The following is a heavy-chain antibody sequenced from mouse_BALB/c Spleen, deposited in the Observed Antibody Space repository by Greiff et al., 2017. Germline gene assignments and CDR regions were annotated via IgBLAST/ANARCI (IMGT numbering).Heavy chain of an antibody. CDR3: ARISPLYAMDY. Sequence: VQLKQSGPELVKPGASVKISCKASGYTFTDYNMHWVKQSHGKSLEWIGYIYPYNGGTGYNQKFKSKATLTVDNSSSTAYMELRSLTSEDSAVYYCARISPLYAMDYWGQGTSVTVSS. J-gene: IGHJ4*01. CDR2: IYPYNGGT. V-gene: IGHV1S29*02. CDR1: GYTFTDYN.